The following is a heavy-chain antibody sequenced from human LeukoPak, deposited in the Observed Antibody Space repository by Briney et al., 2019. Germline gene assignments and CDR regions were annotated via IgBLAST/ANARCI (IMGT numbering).Heavy chain of an antibody. D-gene: IGHD2-8*01. V-gene: IGHV3-30*02. Sequence: PGGSLRLSCAASGFTFSSYGMHWVRQAPGKGLEWVAFIRYDGSNKYYADSVKGRFTISRDNSKNTLYLQMNSLRAEDTAVYYCVRPSDANFDYWGQGTLVTVSS. CDR2: IRYDGSNK. CDR3: VRPSDANFDY. CDR1: GFTFSSYG. J-gene: IGHJ4*02.